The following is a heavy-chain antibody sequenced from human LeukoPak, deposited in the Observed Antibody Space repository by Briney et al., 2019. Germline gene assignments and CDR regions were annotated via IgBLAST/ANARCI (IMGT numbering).Heavy chain of an antibody. J-gene: IGHJ5*02. V-gene: IGHV3-64D*06. CDR2: IINNGGST. CDR1: GFTFSSYG. CDR3: VKDHQQLGPRGWFDP. Sequence: PGGSLRLSCSASGFTFSSYGMHWVRQAPGKGLEYVSAIINNGGSTYYADSVKGRFTISRDNSKNTLYLQISSLRAEDTAVYYCVKDHQQLGPRGWFDPWGQGTLVTVSS. D-gene: IGHD2-2*01.